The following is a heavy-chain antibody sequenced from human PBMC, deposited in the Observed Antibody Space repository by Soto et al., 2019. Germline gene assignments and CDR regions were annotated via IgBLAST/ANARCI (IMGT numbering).Heavy chain of an antibody. CDR3: ARGPLSLYSADFR. CDR1: GYTFTSYA. Sequence: QVQLVQSGAEVKKPGASVRISCRTSGYTFTSYAITWLRHAPGQRLEWMGWINGGNGDTKYSQKFQDRLSITTDTSASTVSMSLSSLTSEDTAIYYCARGPLSLYSADFRWGQGTLVTVSS. CDR2: INGGNGDT. J-gene: IGHJ4*02. V-gene: IGHV1-3*01. D-gene: IGHD1-26*01.